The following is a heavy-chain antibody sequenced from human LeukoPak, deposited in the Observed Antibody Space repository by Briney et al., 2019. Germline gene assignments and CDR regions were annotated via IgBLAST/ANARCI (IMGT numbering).Heavy chain of an antibody. V-gene: IGHV3-23*01. D-gene: IGHD3-10*01. J-gene: IGHJ4*02. Sequence: GGSLRPSCAASGFTFSNYAMSWVRQAPGKGLEWVSAISDSGDSTYHADSVKGRFTISRDNSKNTLYLQMSSLRAEDTAVYYCAKDRGGGFDYWGQGTLVTVSS. CDR3: AKDRGGGFDY. CDR2: ISDSGDST. CDR1: GFTFSNYA.